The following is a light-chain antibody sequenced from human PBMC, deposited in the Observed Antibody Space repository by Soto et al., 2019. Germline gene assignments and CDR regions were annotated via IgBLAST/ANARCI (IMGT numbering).Light chain of an antibody. CDR1: SSDVGGYNY. J-gene: IGLJ2*01. CDR3: NSYTSSSAFVV. Sequence: QSVLTQPASVSGSPGQSITVSCTGTSSDVGGYNYVSWYQQHPGIAPKLMIYDVSNRPSGVSNRFSGSKSGNTASLTISGLQAEDEADYYCNSYTSSSAFVVFGGGTKLTVL. CDR2: DVS. V-gene: IGLV2-14*01.